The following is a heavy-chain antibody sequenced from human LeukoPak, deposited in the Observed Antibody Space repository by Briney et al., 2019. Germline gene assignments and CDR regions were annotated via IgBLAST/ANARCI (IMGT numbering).Heavy chain of an antibody. CDR1: GFTFSSYA. D-gene: IGHD6-19*01. CDR3: AKRSGYTTGWFFDF. Sequence: GGSLRLSCAASGFTFSSYAMSWVCHAPGPGLECVSAVSGSGGSTYYADVVKGRFTISRDNSMDPMYLQMNSLRAEDTAVFYCAKRSGYTTGWFFDFWGQGTLVTVSS. V-gene: IGHV3-23*01. CDR2: VSGSGGST. J-gene: IGHJ4*02.